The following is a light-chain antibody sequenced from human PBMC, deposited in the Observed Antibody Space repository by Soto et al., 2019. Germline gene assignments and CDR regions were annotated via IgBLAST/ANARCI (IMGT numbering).Light chain of an antibody. Sequence: QSALTQPASVSGSPGQSITISCTGTSSDVGGYNYVSWYQQHPGKAPKLMIYEVSNRPSGVSNRSSGSKSGNTASLTISGLQAEDEADYYCSSYTGSSTPRVFGIGTKVTVL. CDR3: SSYTGSSTPRV. CDR2: EVS. V-gene: IGLV2-14*01. CDR1: SSDVGGYNY. J-gene: IGLJ1*01.